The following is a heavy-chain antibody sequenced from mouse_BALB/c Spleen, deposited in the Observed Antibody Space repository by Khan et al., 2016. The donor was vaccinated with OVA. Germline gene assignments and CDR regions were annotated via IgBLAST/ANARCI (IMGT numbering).Heavy chain of an antibody. CDR3: ARKSGSDFDY. CDR2: INPHIGET. CDR1: GYSFTGHF. J-gene: IGHJ2*01. Sequence: VQLKQSGPELVKPGASVKISCKASGYSFTGHFMNWVMQSHGKSLEWIGRINPHIGETLYNQKFKGKATLTVDESSRTAHLELRSLASEDSAVYYCARKSGSDFDYWGQGTTLTVSS. D-gene: IGHD1-3*01. V-gene: IGHV1-20*02.